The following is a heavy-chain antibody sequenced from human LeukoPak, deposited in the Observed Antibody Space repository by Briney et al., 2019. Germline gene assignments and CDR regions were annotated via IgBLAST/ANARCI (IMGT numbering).Heavy chain of an antibody. Sequence: ASVKVSCKASGYTFTSYGVTWVRQAPGQGLEWMGWISAYNGNTSYAQKLQGRVTMTTDTSTSTAYMELGSLRSDDTAVYYCARDDILGAAPDYWGQGTRVTVSS. CDR3: ARDDILGAAPDY. D-gene: IGHD1-26*01. CDR1: GYTFTSYG. CDR2: ISAYNGNT. V-gene: IGHV1-18*01. J-gene: IGHJ4*02.